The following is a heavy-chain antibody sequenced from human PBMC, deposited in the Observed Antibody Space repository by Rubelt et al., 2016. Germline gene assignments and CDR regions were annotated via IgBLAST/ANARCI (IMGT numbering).Heavy chain of an antibody. V-gene: IGHV1-24*01. CDR1: GYTLTELS. CDR3: ATASPYCSGGSCY. J-gene: IGHJ4*02. Sequence: QVQLVQSGAEVKKPGASVKVSCKVSGYTLTELSMHWVRQAPGKGLGWMGGFDPEDGATIYAKEFQGRVTMTEDKSTDTAYMELSSLRSEDTAVYYGATASPYCSGGSCYWGQGTLVTVSS. CDR2: FDPEDGAT. D-gene: IGHD2-15*01.